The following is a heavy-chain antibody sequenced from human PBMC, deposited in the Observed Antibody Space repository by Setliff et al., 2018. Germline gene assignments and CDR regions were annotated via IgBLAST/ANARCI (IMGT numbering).Heavy chain of an antibody. CDR2: ISSSSTTI. J-gene: IGHJ6*03. D-gene: IGHD2-2*02. CDR3: ARSSAPIKLDYMDV. V-gene: IGHV3-48*01. Sequence: GGSLRLSCAASGFTFSSYGMNWVRQAPGKGLEWLSYISSSSTTIYYADSVKGRFTVSRDNAKNSLYLQMNSLRADDAAVYYCARSSAPIKLDYMDVWGKGTTVTVSS. CDR1: GFTFSSYG.